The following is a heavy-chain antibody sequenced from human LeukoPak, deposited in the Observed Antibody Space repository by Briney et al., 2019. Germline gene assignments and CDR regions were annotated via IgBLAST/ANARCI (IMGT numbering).Heavy chain of an antibody. Sequence: ASVTVSCKASGYTFTSYYMHWVRQAPGQGLEWIGIINPSGGSTSYAQKFQGRVTMTRDTSTSTVYMELSSLRSEDTAVYYCARTYYDFWSGIGPYYYYGMDVWGQGTTVTVSS. CDR2: INPSGGST. CDR1: GYTFTSYY. V-gene: IGHV1-46*01. J-gene: IGHJ6*02. D-gene: IGHD3-3*01. CDR3: ARTYYDFWSGIGPYYYYGMDV.